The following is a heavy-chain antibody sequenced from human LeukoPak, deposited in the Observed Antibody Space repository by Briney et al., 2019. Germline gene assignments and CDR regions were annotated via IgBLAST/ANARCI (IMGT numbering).Heavy chain of an antibody. CDR2: IYYSGST. CDR3: ARDQSGWFDP. J-gene: IGHJ5*02. Sequence: SETLSLTCTVSGGSISSSSYYWSWIRQPPGKGLEWIGYIYYSGSTNYNPSLKSRVTLSVDTSKNQFSLKLSSVTAADTAVYYCARDQSGWFDPWGQGTLVTVSS. D-gene: IGHD3-10*01. CDR1: GGSISSSSYY. V-gene: IGHV4-61*01.